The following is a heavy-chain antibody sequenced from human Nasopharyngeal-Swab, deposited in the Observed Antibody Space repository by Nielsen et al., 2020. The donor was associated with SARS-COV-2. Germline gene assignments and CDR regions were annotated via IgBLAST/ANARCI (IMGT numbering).Heavy chain of an antibody. CDR2: INHSGST. D-gene: IGHD1-1*01. CDR1: GGSFSGYY. V-gene: IGHV4-34*01. J-gene: IGHJ4*02. Sequence: SETLFLTCAVYGGSFSGYYWSWIRQPPGKGLEWIGEINHSGSTNYNPSLKSRVTISVDTSKNQFSLKLSSVTAADTAVYYCARGATLLYNDFDYWGQGTLVTVSS. CDR3: ARGATLLYNDFDY.